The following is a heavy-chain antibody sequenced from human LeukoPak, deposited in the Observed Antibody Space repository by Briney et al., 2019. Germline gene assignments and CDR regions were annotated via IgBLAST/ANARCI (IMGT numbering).Heavy chain of an antibody. Sequence: VKVSCKASGFTFTSSAMQWARQARGQRLEWIGWIVVGSGNTNHAQKFRDRVTMIRDMSTSTAYMELSSLRSEDTAVYYCAADPYYYDSSGYSQAFDIWGQGTMVTVSS. CDR3: AADPYYYDSSGYSQAFDI. D-gene: IGHD3-22*01. CDR1: GFTFTSSA. J-gene: IGHJ3*02. CDR2: IVVGSGNT. V-gene: IGHV1-58*02.